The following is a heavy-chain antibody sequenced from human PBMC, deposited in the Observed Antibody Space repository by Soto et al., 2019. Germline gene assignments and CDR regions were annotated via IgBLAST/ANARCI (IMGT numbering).Heavy chain of an antibody. J-gene: IGHJ4*02. Sequence: GESLKISCKGSGYSFTSYWIGWVRQKPGKGLEWMGRIDPSDSQTYYSPSFRGHVTISATKSITTVFLQWSSLRASDTAMYYCARQIYDSDTGPNFQYYFDSWGQGTPVTVSS. CDR1: GYSFTSYW. CDR2: IDPSDSQT. D-gene: IGHD3-22*01. CDR3: ARQIYDSDTGPNFQYYFDS. V-gene: IGHV5-10-1*01.